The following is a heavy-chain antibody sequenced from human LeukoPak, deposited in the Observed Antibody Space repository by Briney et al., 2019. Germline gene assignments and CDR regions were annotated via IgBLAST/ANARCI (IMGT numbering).Heavy chain of an antibody. CDR3: ASQIRTTGRRGYFDY. V-gene: IGHV4-59*01. Sequence: SETLSLTCTVSGGSISSYYWNWIRQPPGKGLEWIGYIYYSGSTNYNPSLKSRVTISVDTSKNQFSLKLSSVTAADTAVYYCASQIRTTGRRGYFDYWGQGTLVTVSS. CDR2: IYYSGST. D-gene: IGHD1-1*01. CDR1: GGSISSYY. J-gene: IGHJ4*02.